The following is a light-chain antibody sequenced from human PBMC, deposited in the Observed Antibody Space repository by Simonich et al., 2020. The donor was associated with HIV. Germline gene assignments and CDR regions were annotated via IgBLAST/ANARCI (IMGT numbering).Light chain of an antibody. CDR1: SSDVGSYTL. CDR2: EGS. Sequence: QSALTQPASVSGSPGQSITISCTGTSSDVGSYTLVSWYQQHPGQAPKLMIYEGSKLPSGVSKRFSGSKSGNTASLTISGLQAEDEADYYCCSYAGSKVFGGGTKLTVL. CDR3: CSYAGSKV. V-gene: IGLV2-23*01. J-gene: IGLJ3*02.